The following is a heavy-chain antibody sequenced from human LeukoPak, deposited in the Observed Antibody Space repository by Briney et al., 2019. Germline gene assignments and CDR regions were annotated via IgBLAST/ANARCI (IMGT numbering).Heavy chain of an antibody. CDR1: GFTFSSYS. CDR2: ISSSSSYI. CDR3: ARDEGGSSSRAFDI. V-gene: IGHV3-21*01. J-gene: IGHJ3*02. D-gene: IGHD6-6*01. Sequence: PGGSLRLSCAASGFTFSSYSMNWVRQAPGKGLEWVSSISSSSSYIYYADSVKGRFTISRDNAKNSLYLQMNSLRAEDTAVYYCARDEGGSSSRAFDIWGQGTMVTVSS.